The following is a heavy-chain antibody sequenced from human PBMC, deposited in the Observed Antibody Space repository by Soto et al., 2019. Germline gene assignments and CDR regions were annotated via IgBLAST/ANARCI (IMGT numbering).Heavy chain of an antibody. Sequence: GESLKISCKGSGYSFTSYWISWVRQMPGKGLEWMGRIDPSDSYTNYSPSFQGHVTISADKSISTAYLQWSSLKASDTALYYCARRCVPALVRFRELCNLYGMDVWGQGTTVTVSS. D-gene: IGHD3-10*01. V-gene: IGHV5-10-1*01. J-gene: IGHJ6*02. CDR1: GYSFTSYW. CDR2: IDPSDSYT. CDR3: ARRCVPALVRFRELCNLYGMDV.